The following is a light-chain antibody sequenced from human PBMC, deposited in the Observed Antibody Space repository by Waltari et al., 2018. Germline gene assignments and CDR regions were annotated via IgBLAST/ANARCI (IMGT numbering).Light chain of an antibody. J-gene: IGLJ1*01. V-gene: IGLV2-14*03. CDR2: DVV. CDR3: CSYTSKIAYV. CDR1: SSDVGGYNA. Sequence: QSALTQPASVSGSPGQSIAISCTGTSSDVGGYNAVSWYQQHPGKAPKLMLYDVVSRPSGVSDRFSGSKSGNTASLVISGLQADDEADYYCCSYTSKIAYVFGTGTKVTVL.